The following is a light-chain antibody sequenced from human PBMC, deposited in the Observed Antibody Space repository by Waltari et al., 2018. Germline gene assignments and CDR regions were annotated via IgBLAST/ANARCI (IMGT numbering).Light chain of an antibody. J-gene: IGLJ7*01. Sequence: QSVLTQPPSVSAAPGPRVTISCSGGSSNIGNNYVSWSRQFPGTTPKLLLYENTERPSGIPGRFSGSKSGTSATLDITGLQAGDEADYYCGTWDSSLSGAVFGGGTHLTVL. CDR1: SSNIGNNY. CDR2: ENT. V-gene: IGLV1-51*02. CDR3: GTWDSSLSGAV.